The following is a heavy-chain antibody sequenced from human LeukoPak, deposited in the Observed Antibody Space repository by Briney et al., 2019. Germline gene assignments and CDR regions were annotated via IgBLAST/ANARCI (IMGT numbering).Heavy chain of an antibody. CDR3: AKDLNHSRYFGWYPACYYGMDV. J-gene: IGHJ6*02. CDR1: GFTFSSYG. CDR2: ISYSGSNK. Sequence: GGSLRLSCAASGFTFSSYGMNWVRQAPGKGLEWVAVISYSGSNKYYADSVKGRFTISRDNSKNTLYLQMNSLRAENTAVYYCAKDLNHSRYFGWYPACYYGMDVWGQGTTVTDSS. V-gene: IGHV3-30*18. D-gene: IGHD2-15*01.